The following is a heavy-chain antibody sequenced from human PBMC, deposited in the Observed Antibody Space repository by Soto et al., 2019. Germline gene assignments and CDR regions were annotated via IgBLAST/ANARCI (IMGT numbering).Heavy chain of an antibody. V-gene: IGHV3-23*01. CDR2: IIAGGGAT. Sequence: PGGSLRLSCAASGFTFSNHAMSWVRQAPGKGLEWVSAIIAGGGATYNADSVKGRFAISRDNSKNTLYLQMNSLRAEDTAVYYCAKYGGAYYKYYAMDAWGQGTTVTSP. J-gene: IGHJ6*02. CDR3: AKYGGAYYKYYAMDA. D-gene: IGHD4-17*01. CDR1: GFTFSNHA.